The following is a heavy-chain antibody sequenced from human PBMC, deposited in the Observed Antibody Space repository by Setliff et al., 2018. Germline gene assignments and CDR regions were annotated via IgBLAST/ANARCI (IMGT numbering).Heavy chain of an antibody. D-gene: IGHD3-10*01. CDR2: VTIYNGNT. CDR3: ARVESMVRGKSILRHFDY. V-gene: IGHV1-18*01. Sequence: ASVKVSCKASGYTFNNYGVAWVRQAPGQGLDWMGWVTIYNGNTKYAQNLQGRLTLSTDRSTSTVYMELGSLTTDDTAIYYCARVESMVRGKSILRHFDYWGQGTQVTVSS. CDR1: GYTFNNYG. J-gene: IGHJ4*02.